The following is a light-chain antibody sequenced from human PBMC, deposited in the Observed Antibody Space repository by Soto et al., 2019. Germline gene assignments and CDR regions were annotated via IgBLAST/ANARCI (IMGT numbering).Light chain of an antibody. CDR1: QSVSSSY. J-gene: IGKJ5*01. V-gene: IGKV3-20*01. CDR2: GAS. CDR3: QQYDSSPPIT. Sequence: EIVLTQSPGTLSLSPGERATLSCRASQSVSSSYLDWYQQKPGQAPRLLIYGASSRATGIPDRFSGSGSRTDFTLTISRREPEDFPVYYCQQYDSSPPITFGHGTRLQIK.